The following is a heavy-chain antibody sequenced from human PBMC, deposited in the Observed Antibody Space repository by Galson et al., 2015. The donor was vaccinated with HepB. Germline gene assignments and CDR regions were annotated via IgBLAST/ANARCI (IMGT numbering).Heavy chain of an antibody. V-gene: IGHV3-7*03. D-gene: IGHD4-17*01. CDR1: GFPFSTYG. Sequence: SLRLSCAASGFPFSTYGMAWVRQAPGKGLEWVAQIKGDGSETYYMGSVKGRFTISRDNAKRSLYLQMNNLRAEDTAVYYCTRDAHRGGDSNSWGQGTLVTVSS. J-gene: IGHJ4*02. CDR2: IKGDGSET. CDR3: TRDAHRGGDSNS.